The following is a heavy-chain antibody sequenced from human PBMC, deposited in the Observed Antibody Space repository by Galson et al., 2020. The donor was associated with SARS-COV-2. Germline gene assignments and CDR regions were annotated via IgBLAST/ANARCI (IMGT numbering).Heavy chain of an antibody. CDR1: GYIFADYW. Sequence: ASVKVSCKASGYIFADYWLHWMRQAPGQGLEWMGWINPKNGDTHYAQMFLGRVTMTRDTSIRMAFMELTGLRSDDTAVYYCARGRAECSGGVCSKPRLDYWGQGTLVTVSS. J-gene: IGHJ4*02. V-gene: IGHV1-2*02. CDR3: ARGRAECSGGVCSKPRLDY. D-gene: IGHD2-8*02. CDR2: INPKNGDT.